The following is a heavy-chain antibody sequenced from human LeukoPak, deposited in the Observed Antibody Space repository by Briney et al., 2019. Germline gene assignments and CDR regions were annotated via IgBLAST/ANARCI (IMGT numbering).Heavy chain of an antibody. CDR2: IYHSGST. V-gene: IGHV4-38-2*02. J-gene: IGHJ5*02. D-gene: IGHD2-15*01. CDR1: GYSISSGYY. Sequence: SETLSLTCTVSGYSISSGYYWGWIRQPPGKGLEWIGSIYHSGSTYYNPSLKSRVTISVDTSKNQFSLKLSSVTAADTAVYYCARDAGNCSGGSCYSGSRWFDPWGQGTLVTVSS. CDR3: ARDAGNCSGGSCYSGSRWFDP.